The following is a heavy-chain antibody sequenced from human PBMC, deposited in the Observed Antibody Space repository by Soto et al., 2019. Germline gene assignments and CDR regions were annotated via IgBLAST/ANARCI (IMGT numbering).Heavy chain of an antibody. CDR1: DPTHW. V-gene: IGHV5-51*01. J-gene: IGHJ6*02. Sequence: PGESLTISCQASDPTHWIGCVLHKPGKGLEWMGIIYPGDSDTKYSPSFQGQVAISVDKSISTAYLHWSSLKASDTATYYCASLVNYYFGMDVWGLGTPVTVSS. CDR3: ASLVNYYFGMDV. CDR2: IYPGDSDT.